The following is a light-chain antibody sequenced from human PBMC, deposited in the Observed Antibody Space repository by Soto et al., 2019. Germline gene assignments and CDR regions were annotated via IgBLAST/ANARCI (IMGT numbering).Light chain of an antibody. CDR3: QQYYSTPRT. J-gene: IGKJ1*01. CDR1: QSVLYSSNNKNY. V-gene: IGKV4-1*01. Sequence: DIVMTQSPDSLAVSLGERATINCKSSQSVLYSSNNKNYLAWYQKKPGQPPKLLIYWASTRESGVPHRFSGSGSGTDFTLTISSLQAEDVAVYYCQQYYSTPRTFGQGTKVEIK. CDR2: WAS.